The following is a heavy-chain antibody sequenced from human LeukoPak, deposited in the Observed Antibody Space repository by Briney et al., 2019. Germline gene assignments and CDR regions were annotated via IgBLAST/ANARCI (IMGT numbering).Heavy chain of an antibody. Sequence: PGGSLRLSCAASGFTFSSYGMPWVRQAPGKGLEWVAVIWYDGSNKYYADSVKGRFTISRDNSKNTLYLQMNSLRAEDTAVYYCAREDGYSNWFDPWGQGTLVTVSS. J-gene: IGHJ5*02. CDR1: GFTFSSYG. CDR3: AREDGYSNWFDP. D-gene: IGHD5-18*01. CDR2: IWYDGSNK. V-gene: IGHV3-33*01.